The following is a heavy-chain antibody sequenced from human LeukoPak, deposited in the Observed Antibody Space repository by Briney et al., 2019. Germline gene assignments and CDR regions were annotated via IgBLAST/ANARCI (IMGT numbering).Heavy chain of an antibody. Sequence: ASVKVSCKASGYTFTSYGISWVRQAPGQGLEWMGWISAYNGNTNYAQKLQGRVTMTTDTSTSTAYMERRSLRSDDTAVYYCARDGDGILTGYYTPPYYYGMDVWGQGTTVTVSS. V-gene: IGHV1-18*01. CDR1: GYTFTSYG. CDR3: ARDGDGILTGYYTPPYYYGMDV. D-gene: IGHD3-9*01. J-gene: IGHJ6*02. CDR2: ISAYNGNT.